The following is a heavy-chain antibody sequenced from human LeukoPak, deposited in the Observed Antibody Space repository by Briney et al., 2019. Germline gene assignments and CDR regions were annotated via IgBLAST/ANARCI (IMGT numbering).Heavy chain of an antibody. CDR3: ASGYCSSTSCYWFDP. D-gene: IGHD2-2*01. CDR1: GGTFSTFG. J-gene: IGHJ5*02. V-gene: IGHV1-69*06. CDR2: IIPMSGTV. Sequence: SVRVSCKASGGTFSTFGISWVRQAPGQGLEWMGGIIPMSGTVNNAQKFQGRVTITADKSTGTAYMELSSLRSDDTAVYYCASGYCSSTSCYWFDPWGQGTLVTVSS.